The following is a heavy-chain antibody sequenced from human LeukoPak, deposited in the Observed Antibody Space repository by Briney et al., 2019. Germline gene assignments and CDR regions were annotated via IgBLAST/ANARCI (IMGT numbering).Heavy chain of an antibody. CDR2: ISWNSGSI. D-gene: IGHD3-3*01. J-gene: IGHJ5*02. V-gene: IGHV3-9*01. CDR3: AKDNGVTIFGDTDHNWFDP. Sequence: PGRSLRLSCAASGFTFDDYAMHWVRQAPGKGLEWVSGISWNSGSIGYADSVKGRFTISRDNAKNSLYLQMSSLRAEDTALYYCAKDNGVTIFGDTDHNWFDPWGQGTLVTVSS. CDR1: GFTFDDYA.